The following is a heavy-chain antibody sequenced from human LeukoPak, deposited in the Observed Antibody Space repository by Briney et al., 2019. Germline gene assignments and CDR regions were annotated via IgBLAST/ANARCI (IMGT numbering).Heavy chain of an antibody. Sequence: ASVKVSCKASGGTFSSYAISWVRQAPGQGLEWMGGSIPIFGTANYAQKFQGRVTITTDESTSTAYMELSSLRSEDTAVYYCARQAVILGYCSSTSCYDHWFDPWGQGNLTTVSS. CDR3: ARQAVILGYCSSTSCYDHWFDP. D-gene: IGHD2-2*01. CDR2: SIPIFGTA. CDR1: GGTFSSYA. J-gene: IGHJ5*02. V-gene: IGHV1-69*05.